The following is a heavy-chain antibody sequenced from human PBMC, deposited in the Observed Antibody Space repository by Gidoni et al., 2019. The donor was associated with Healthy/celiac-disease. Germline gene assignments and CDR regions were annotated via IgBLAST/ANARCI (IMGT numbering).Heavy chain of an antibody. CDR2: ISGSGGRT. CDR3: AKATPLPTYSSSWYVGAFDI. D-gene: IGHD6-13*01. V-gene: IGHV3-23*04. Sequence: EVQLVESGGGLVQPGGSLRLSCAASRFTFLSYAMIWVRQAPGKGLEWVSAISGSGGRTYYADSVKGRFTISRDNSKNTLYLQMNSLRAEDTAVYYCAKATPLPTYSSSWYVGAFDIWGQGTMVTVSS. CDR1: RFTFLSYA. J-gene: IGHJ3*02.